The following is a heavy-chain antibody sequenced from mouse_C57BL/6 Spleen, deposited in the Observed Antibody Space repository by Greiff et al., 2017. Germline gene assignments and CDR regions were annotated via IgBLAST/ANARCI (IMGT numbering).Heavy chain of an antibody. V-gene: IGHV3-6*01. CDR3: AREGSSRGYAMDY. Sequence: ESGPGLVKPSQSLSLTCSVTGYSITSGYYWNWIRQFPGNKLEWMGYISYDGSNNYNPSLKNRISITRATSKNQFFLKLNSVTTEDTATDYGAREGSSRGYAMDYWGQGTSVTVSS. J-gene: IGHJ4*01. D-gene: IGHD3-2*02. CDR2: ISYDGSN. CDR1: GYSITSGYY.